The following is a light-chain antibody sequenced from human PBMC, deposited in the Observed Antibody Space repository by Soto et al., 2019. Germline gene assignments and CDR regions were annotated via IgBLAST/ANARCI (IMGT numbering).Light chain of an antibody. V-gene: IGKV1D-12*01. CDR1: QGISRS. Sequence: DIQMTQSPSSVSASVGDRVTISCQASQGISRSLAWYQQKPGKAPKLLIYAASSLQSGVPSRFSGSGFGTDFTLTISSLQPEDSAIYYCQQADTFPITSGQRTRLEIK. J-gene: IGKJ5*01. CDR3: QQADTFPIT. CDR2: AAS.